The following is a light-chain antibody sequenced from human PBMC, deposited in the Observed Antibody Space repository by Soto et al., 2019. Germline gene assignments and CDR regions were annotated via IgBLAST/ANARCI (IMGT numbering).Light chain of an antibody. J-gene: IGKJ4*01. V-gene: IGKV3-11*01. CDR3: QQRAGWPPT. CDR1: QSLSSY. Sequence: EIVLTQSPATVSLSPRERASLSCWASQSLSSYLAWYQQKPGQAPRLLIYDASNRANCIPDRFTGRGSVTYFTLSSSSLEPEDFAVYICQQRAGWPPTFGGGTKVDI. CDR2: DAS.